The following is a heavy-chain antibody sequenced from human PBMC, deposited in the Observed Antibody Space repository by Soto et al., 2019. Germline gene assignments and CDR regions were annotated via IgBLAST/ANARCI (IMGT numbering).Heavy chain of an antibody. Sequence: GGSLRLSCAASGFTFSSYSMNWVRQAPGKGLEWVSYISSGSSTIYYADSVMGRFTISRDNAKNSMYLQLNSLRAEDTAVYYCASCWASSCYWGQGTLVTVSS. CDR3: ASCWASSCY. CDR2: ISSGSSTI. V-gene: IGHV3-48*01. J-gene: IGHJ4*02. D-gene: IGHD6-13*01. CDR1: GFTFSSYS.